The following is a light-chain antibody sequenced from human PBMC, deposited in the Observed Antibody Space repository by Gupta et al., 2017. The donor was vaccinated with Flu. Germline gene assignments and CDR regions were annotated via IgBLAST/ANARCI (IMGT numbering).Light chain of an antibody. Sequence: DIVMTQSPLSLPVTPGEPASISCRSSQSLLHSNGYNYLDWYLQKPGQSPQLLIYLRSNRASGVPDRFSGSGSGTDFTLKISRVEAEDVGVYYCMQALHSWTFGQGTKVEIK. J-gene: IGKJ1*01. V-gene: IGKV2-28*01. CDR1: QSLLHSNGYNY. CDR3: MQALHSWT. CDR2: LRS.